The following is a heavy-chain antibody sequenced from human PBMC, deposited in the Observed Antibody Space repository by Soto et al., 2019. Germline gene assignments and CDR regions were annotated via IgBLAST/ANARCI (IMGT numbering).Heavy chain of an antibody. V-gene: IGHV1-2*02. J-gene: IGHJ6*02. CDR2: INPNSGGT. CDR3: ARTWIQLPYYYYGMDV. CDR1: GYTFTGYY. D-gene: IGHD5-18*01. Sequence: GASVKVSCKASGYTFTGYYMHWVRQAPGQGLEWMGWINPNSGGTNYAQKFQGRVTMTRDTSISTAYMELSRLRSDDTAVYYCARTWIQLPYYYYGMDVWGQGTTVTVS.